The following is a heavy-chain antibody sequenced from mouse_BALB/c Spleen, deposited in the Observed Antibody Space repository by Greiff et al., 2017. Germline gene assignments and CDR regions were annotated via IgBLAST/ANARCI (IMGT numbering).Heavy chain of an antibody. CDR1: GFTFSSYA. D-gene: IGHD2-14*01. Sequence: EVQVVESGGGLVKPGGSLKLSCAASGFTFSSYAMSWVRQTPEKRLEWVASISSGGSTYYPDSVKGRFTISRDNARNILYLQMSSLRSEDTAMYYCARYDGPFAYWGQGTLVTVSA. V-gene: IGHV5-6-5*01. CDR2: ISSGGST. J-gene: IGHJ3*01. CDR3: ARYDGPFAY.